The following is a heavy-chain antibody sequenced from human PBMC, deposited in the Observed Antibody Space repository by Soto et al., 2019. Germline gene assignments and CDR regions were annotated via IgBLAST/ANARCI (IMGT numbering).Heavy chain of an antibody. CDR3: ARDLTTVTTLYYYYYMDV. V-gene: IGHV1-18*01. D-gene: IGHD4-17*01. J-gene: IGHJ6*03. Sequence: ASVKVSCKASGYTFTSYGISWVRQAPGQGLEWMGWISAYNGNTNYAQKRQGRVTMTTDTSTSTAYMELRSLRSDDTAVYCCARDLTTVTTLYYYYYMDVWGKGITLTVCS. CDR2: ISAYNGNT. CDR1: GYTFTSYG.